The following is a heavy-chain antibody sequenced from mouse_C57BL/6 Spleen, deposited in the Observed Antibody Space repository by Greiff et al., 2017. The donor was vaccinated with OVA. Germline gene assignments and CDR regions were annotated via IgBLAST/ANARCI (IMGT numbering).Heavy chain of an antibody. CDR2: IYPGSGST. CDR1: GYTFTSYW. D-gene: IGHD1-1*01. CDR3: ARQAYGSSSAWFAY. V-gene: IGHV1-55*01. J-gene: IGHJ3*01. Sequence: QVQLQQSGAELVKPGASVKMSCKASGYTFTSYWITWVKQRPGQGLEWIGDIYPGSGSTNYNEKFKSKATLTVDTSSSTAYMQLSSLTSEDSAVYYCARQAYGSSSAWFAYWGQGTLVTVSA.